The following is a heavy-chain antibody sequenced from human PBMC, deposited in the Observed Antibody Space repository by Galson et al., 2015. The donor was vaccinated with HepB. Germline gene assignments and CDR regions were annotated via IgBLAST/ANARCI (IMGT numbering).Heavy chain of an antibody. CDR2: ISSNGGST. Sequence: SLRLSCAASGFTFSSYAMHWVRQAPGKGLEYVSAISSNGGSTYYANSVKGRFTISRDNSKNTLYLQMGSLRAEDMAVYYCARGITMVRGVTCPLDYWGQGTLVTVSS. CDR1: GFTFSSYA. D-gene: IGHD3-10*01. J-gene: IGHJ4*02. V-gene: IGHV3-64*01. CDR3: ARGITMVRGVTCPLDY.